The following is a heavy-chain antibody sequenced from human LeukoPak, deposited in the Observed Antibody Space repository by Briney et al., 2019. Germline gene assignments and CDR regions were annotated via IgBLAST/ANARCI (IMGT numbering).Heavy chain of an antibody. CDR1: DGSICRYY. D-gene: IGHD2-2*01. Sequence: SETLSLTCTVSDGSICRYYWSWIREPPGKGMEWIGYIYYSGSTYYNPSLKSRVTISVDTSKNQFSLKLSSVTAADTAVYYCARGAVVVPAALTYYYYYMDVWGKGTTVTVSS. J-gene: IGHJ6*03. CDR2: IYYSGST. V-gene: IGHV4-30-4*08. CDR3: ARGAVVVPAALTYYYYYMDV.